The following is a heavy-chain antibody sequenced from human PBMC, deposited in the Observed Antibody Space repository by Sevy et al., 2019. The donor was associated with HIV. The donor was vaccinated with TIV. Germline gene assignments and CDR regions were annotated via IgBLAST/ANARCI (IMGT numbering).Heavy chain of an antibody. Sequence: GGSLRLSCAASGFTFSSYAMSWVRQAPGKGLEWVSAISGSGGSTYYADSVKGRFTISRDNSKNTLYLQMNSLRAGDTAVYYCAKDQFKIAAAGTNFDYWGQGTLVTVSS. CDR1: GFTFSSYA. CDR3: AKDQFKIAAAGTNFDY. V-gene: IGHV3-23*01. J-gene: IGHJ4*02. CDR2: ISGSGGST. D-gene: IGHD6-13*01.